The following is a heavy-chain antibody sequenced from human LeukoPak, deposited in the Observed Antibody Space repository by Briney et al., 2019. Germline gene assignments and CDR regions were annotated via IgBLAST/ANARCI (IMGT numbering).Heavy chain of an antibody. CDR2: IRYDGSNK. J-gene: IGHJ4*02. D-gene: IGHD3-10*01. CDR3: AKELLRITMVRGVTRPYYFDY. V-gene: IGHV3-30*02. Sequence: GGSLRLSCAASGFTFSSYGMHWVRQAPGKGLEWVAFIRYDGSNKYYADSVKGRFTISRDNSKNTLYLQMNSLRAEDTAVYYCAKELLRITMVRGVTRPYYFDYWGQGTLVTVSS. CDR1: GFTFSSYG.